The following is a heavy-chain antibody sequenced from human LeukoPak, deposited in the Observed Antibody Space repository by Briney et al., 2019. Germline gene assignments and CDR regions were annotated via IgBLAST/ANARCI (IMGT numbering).Heavy chain of an antibody. Sequence: GGSLRLSCAASGFTFSSYVMSWVRQAPGKGLEWVSTISGGGNSTYYADSVKGRFTISRDNSKNTLYLRMNSLRAEDTAIYYCAKARQGHFDYWGQGTLVTVSS. V-gene: IGHV3-23*01. CDR1: GFTFSSYV. J-gene: IGHJ4*02. CDR3: AKARQGHFDY. CDR2: ISGGGNST.